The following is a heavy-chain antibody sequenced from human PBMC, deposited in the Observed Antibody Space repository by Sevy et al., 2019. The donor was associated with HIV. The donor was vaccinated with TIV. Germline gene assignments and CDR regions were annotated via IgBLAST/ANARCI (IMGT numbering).Heavy chain of an antibody. Sequence: SETLSLTCAISGDSVSSNSAAWNWIRQSPSRGLEWLGMTYYRSKWYNDYAVSVKSRITINPDTSKNQFSLQLNSVTPEDTAVYYCARALGSSSWYGGYYFDYWGQGTLVTVSS. CDR3: ARALGSSSWYGGYYFDY. D-gene: IGHD6-13*01. CDR2: TYYRSKWYN. J-gene: IGHJ4*02. CDR1: GDSVSSNSAA. V-gene: IGHV6-1*01.